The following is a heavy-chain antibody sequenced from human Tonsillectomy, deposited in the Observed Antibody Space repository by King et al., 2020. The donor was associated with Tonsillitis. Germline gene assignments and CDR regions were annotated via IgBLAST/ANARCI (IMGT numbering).Heavy chain of an antibody. D-gene: IGHD1-26*01. CDR2: IWYDGKDK. Sequence: VQLVESGGGVVQPGRSLRLSCAASGFTFTTYGMHWVRQAPGKGLEWVTIIWYDGKDKNYADSVKGRFTISRDNSKNTVYLQMDSLKDEDTAVYYCVRGPGSSVHKSAFDFWGQGTIVTVSS. J-gene: IGHJ3*01. CDR1: GFTFTTYG. V-gene: IGHV3-33*01. CDR3: VRGPGSSVHKSAFDF.